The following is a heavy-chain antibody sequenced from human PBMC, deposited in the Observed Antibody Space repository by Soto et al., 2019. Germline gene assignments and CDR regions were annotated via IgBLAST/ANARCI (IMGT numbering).Heavy chain of an antibody. V-gene: IGHV3-7*01. D-gene: IGHD6-19*01. J-gene: IGHJ4*02. CDR2: INQDGNGK. CDR1: GFTFSDYL. Sequence: EVQLVDSGGALVQPGESLRLSCAASGFTFSDYLMTWVRQAPGRGLEWVATINQDGNGKYYVDSVRGRFTISRANAKSSLYLQMDGLRVEDTAIYYCAIGHGLGNWGQGTLVTVSS. CDR3: AIGHGLGN.